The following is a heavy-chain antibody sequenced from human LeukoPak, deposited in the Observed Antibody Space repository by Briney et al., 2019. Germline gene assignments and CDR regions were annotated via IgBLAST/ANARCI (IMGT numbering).Heavy chain of an antibody. Sequence: GGSLRLSCAASGFTFSSYAMNWVRQAPGKGLEWVSAISGSGGATYYADSVKGRFTISRDNSKNTLYLQMNSLRAEDTAVYYCAKATVTTGELYFYYLSQGTLVTVSA. D-gene: IGHD4-17*01. CDR3: AKATVTTGELYFYY. CDR2: ISGSGGAT. CDR1: GFTFSSYA. V-gene: IGHV3-23*01. J-gene: IGHJ4*02.